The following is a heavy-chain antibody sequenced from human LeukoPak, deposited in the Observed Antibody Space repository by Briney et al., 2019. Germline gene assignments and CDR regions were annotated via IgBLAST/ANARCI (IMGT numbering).Heavy chain of an antibody. CDR2: INPNSGGT. J-gene: IGHJ4*02. D-gene: IGHD3-3*01. CDR3: ARLSTIFGVVIYYFDY. V-gene: IGHV1-2*02. CDR1: GYTFTGYY. Sequence: ASVKVSCKASGYTFTGYYMHWVRQAPGQGLEWMGWINPNSGGTNYAQKFQGRVTMTRDTSISTAYMELSRLRSDDTAVYYCARLSTIFGVVIYYFDYWGQGTLVTVSS.